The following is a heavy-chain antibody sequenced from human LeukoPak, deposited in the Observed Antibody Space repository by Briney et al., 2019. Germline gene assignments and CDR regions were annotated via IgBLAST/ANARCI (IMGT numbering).Heavy chain of an antibody. Sequence: GGSLRLSCAASGFTFSSYWMSWVRQAPGKGLEWVANIKQDRGEIYYVDSVKGRFTISRDNAKNSLYLQMNSLTAEDTAVYYCARDKIVGATHFDYWGQGTLVTVSS. V-gene: IGHV3-7*01. CDR3: ARDKIVGATHFDY. CDR2: IKQDRGEI. CDR1: GFTFSSYW. D-gene: IGHD1-26*01. J-gene: IGHJ4*02.